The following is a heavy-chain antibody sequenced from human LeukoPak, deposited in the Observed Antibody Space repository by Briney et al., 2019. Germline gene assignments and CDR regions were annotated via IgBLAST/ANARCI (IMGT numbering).Heavy chain of an antibody. V-gene: IGHV4-34*01. CDR2: INHSGST. CDR3: ARRRGGYSYGYAYYFDY. J-gene: IGHJ4*02. Sequence: SETLSLTCAVYGGSFSGYYWSWIRQPPGKGLEWIGEINHSGSTNYNPSLKSRVTISVDTSKNQFSLKLSSVTAADTAVYYCARRRGGYSYGYAYYFDYWGQGTLVTVSS. D-gene: IGHD5-18*01. CDR1: GGSFSGYY.